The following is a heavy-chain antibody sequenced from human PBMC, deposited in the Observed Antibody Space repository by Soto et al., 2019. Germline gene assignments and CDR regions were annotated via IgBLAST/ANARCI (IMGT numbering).Heavy chain of an antibody. CDR3: AKGEMATIRNSFDP. CDR2: LSRSGGAT. D-gene: IGHD5-12*01. V-gene: IGHV3-23*01. Sequence: GGSLRLSCVTSAFSLTSCSMSWVRQTPGKGLEWVSALSRSGGATYYADSVKGRFTISRDTSTNTSYHQMSNLRAEDTAIYYCAKGEMATIRNSFDPWGQGTLVTVSS. CDR1: AFSLTSCS. J-gene: IGHJ5*02.